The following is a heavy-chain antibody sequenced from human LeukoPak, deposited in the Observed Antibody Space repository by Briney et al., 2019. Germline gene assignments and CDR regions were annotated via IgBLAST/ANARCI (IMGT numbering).Heavy chain of an antibody. CDR3: AKAAIAVAVPFDY. V-gene: IGHV3-53*01. CDR1: GFTVSSNY. Sequence: GGSLRLSCAASGFTVSSNYMSWVRQAPGKGLEWVSVIYSGGSTYYADSVKGRFTISRDNSKNTLYLQMNSLRAEDTAVYYCAKAAIAVAVPFDYWGQGTLVTVSS. D-gene: IGHD6-19*01. J-gene: IGHJ4*02. CDR2: IYSGGST.